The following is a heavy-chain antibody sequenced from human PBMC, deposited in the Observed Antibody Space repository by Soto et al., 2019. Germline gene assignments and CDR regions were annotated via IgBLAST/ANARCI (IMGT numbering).Heavy chain of an antibody. Sequence: QVQLVQSGAEVKKPGSSVKVSCKASGGTFSSYAISWVRQAPGQGLEWMGGIIPIFGTANYAQKFQGRVTITADESTSTAYVELMSLRSEDTALYYCAREPTADPVRFDPWCQGTLVTDSS. CDR2: IIPIFGTA. CDR1: GGTFSSYA. CDR3: AREPTADPVRFDP. J-gene: IGHJ5*02. V-gene: IGHV1-69*01. D-gene: IGHD2-2*01.